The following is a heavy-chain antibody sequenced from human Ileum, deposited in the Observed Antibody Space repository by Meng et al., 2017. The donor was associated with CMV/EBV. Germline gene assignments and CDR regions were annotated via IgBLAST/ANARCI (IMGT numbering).Heavy chain of an antibody. Sequence: SCAASGFTLSDHFMDWVRQAPGKGLEWIGRTKHKIASFTTEYAASVKDRFIISRDASKNSLNLQINRLQTDDTAVYYYEAFLSGYPYWGQGTLVTVSS. CDR1: GFTLSDHF. CDR3: EAFLSGYPY. D-gene: IGHD3-3*01. V-gene: IGHV3-72*01. J-gene: IGHJ4*02. CDR2: TKHKIASFTT.